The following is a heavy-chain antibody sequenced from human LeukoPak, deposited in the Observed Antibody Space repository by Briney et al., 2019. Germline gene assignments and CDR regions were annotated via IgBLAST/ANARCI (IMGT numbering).Heavy chain of an antibody. D-gene: IGHD3-10*01. CDR2: ISSSSYSI. CDR3: ARDPDAVYGSGSYYSDY. J-gene: IGHJ4*02. V-gene: IGHV3-48*02. Sequence: GGSLRLSCAASGFTFSSYSINWVRQAPGKGLEWVSYISSSSYSIYYADSVRGRFTVSRDNAKNSLYLQMNSLRDEDTAVYYCARDPDAVYGSGSYYSDYWGQGTLVTVPS. CDR1: GFTFSSYS.